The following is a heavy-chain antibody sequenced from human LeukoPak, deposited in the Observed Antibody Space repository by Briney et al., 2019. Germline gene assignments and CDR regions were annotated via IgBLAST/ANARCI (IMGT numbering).Heavy chain of an antibody. V-gene: IGHV3-73*01. CDR2: IRSKANSYAT. J-gene: IGHJ3*02. CDR1: GFTFSGSA. D-gene: IGHD1-26*01. CDR3: TRPIVGATVFDI. Sequence: GGSLRLSCAASGFTFSGSAMHWVRQASGKGLEWVGRIRSKANSYATAYAASVKGRFTISRDDSKNTAYLQMNSRKTEDTAVYYCTRPIVGATVFDIWGQGTMVTVSS.